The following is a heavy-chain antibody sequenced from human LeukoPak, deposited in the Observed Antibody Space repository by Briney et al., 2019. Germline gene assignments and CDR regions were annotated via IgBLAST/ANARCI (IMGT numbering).Heavy chain of an antibody. V-gene: IGHV1-69*01. CDR2: IIPILGTA. J-gene: IGHJ5*01. CDR3: ASNTNYYENTGHYVLDS. D-gene: IGHD3-22*01. CDR1: GGTFSTYA. Sequence: GSSVKVSCKASGGTFSTYAISWVRQAPGQGLEWMGGIIPILGTANYAQKFKGRVTITAAEFTGTAYMELSSLRSEDTAVFYCASNTNYYENTGHYVLDSWGQGTLVTVSS.